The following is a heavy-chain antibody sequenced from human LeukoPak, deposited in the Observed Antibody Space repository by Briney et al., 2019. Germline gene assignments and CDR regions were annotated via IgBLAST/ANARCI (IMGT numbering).Heavy chain of an antibody. J-gene: IGHJ4*02. CDR2: IYYSGST. V-gene: IGHV4-59*08. CDR1: GGSISSYY. Sequence: SETLSLTCTVSGGSISSYYWSWIRQPPGKGLEWIGYIYYSGSTNYNPSLKSRVTISVDTSKNQFSLKLSSVTAADTAVYYCASLVGPVRYSSSWYYFDYWGQGTLVTVSS. D-gene: IGHD6-13*01. CDR3: ASLVGPVRYSSSWYYFDY.